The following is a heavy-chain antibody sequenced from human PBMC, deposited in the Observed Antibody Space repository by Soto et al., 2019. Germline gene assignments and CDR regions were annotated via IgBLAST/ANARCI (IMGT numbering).Heavy chain of an antibody. CDR2: ISYDGSNK. D-gene: IGHD3-16*01. CDR1: EFTFSTYA. V-gene: IGHV3-30-3*01. Sequence: QVQVVESGGGVVQPGRSLRLSCAASEFTFSTYAMHWVRQAPGKGLEWVAVISYDGSNKFYADSVKGRFTISRDNSKNTRYLKMNSLRAEDTAVYYCARDGGDAKWRPMDVWGQGATVTVSS. CDR3: ARDGGDAKWRPMDV. J-gene: IGHJ6*02.